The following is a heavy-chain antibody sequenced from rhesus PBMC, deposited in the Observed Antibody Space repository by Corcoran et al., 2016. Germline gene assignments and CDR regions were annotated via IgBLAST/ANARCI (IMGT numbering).Heavy chain of an antibody. Sequence: QVQLQESGPAVVKPSETLSLTCAVSGGSISSSNWWSWIRQSPGKGLEWIGGIYGSGGSTEYNHSLKSRGTMSKDTSKNQFSLKRSSVTAADTAVYYCARVWGDDWVGWYCDLCGPGTPITISS. CDR3: ARVWGDDWVGWYCDL. J-gene: IGHJ2*01. V-gene: IGHV4-93*01. CDR1: GGSISSSNW. D-gene: IGHD3-3*01. CDR2: IYGSGGST.